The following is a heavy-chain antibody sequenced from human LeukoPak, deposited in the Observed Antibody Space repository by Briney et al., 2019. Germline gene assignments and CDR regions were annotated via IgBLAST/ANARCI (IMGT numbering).Heavy chain of an antibody. CDR2: ISGSGGST. J-gene: IGHJ4*02. D-gene: IGHD2-2*01. CDR1: GFTFSSYA. CDR3: AKDEGCSSTSCSHDY. V-gene: IGHV3-23*01. Sequence: GGSLRLSCAASGFTFSSYAMSWVRQAPGKGLEWVSAISGSGGSTYYADSVKGRFTISRDNSKNTLYLQMNSLRAEDTAVYYCAKDEGCSSTSCSHDYWGQGTLVTVSS.